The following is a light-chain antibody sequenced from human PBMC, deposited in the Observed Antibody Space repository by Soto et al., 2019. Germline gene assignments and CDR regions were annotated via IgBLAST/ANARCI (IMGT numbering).Light chain of an antibody. J-gene: IGKJ1*01. V-gene: IGKV3-15*01. Sequence: EIVMTQSPATLSVSPGERATLSCRASQSVSSNLAWYQQKPGQAPRLLIYGASTRATGIPARFSGSGSGTEFTLTISSLRSEDFAVYYCQQYNNWPPWTFGQGTKVVIK. CDR1: QSVSSN. CDR3: QQYNNWPPWT. CDR2: GAS.